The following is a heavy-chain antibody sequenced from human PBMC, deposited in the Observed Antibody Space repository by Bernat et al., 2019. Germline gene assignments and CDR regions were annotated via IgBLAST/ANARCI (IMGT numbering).Heavy chain of an antibody. CDR3: ARILGIAVAGGGFGY. J-gene: IGHJ4*01. V-gene: IGHV4-39*01. Sequence: QLQLQESGPGLVKPSETLSLTCFVSGGSISSITYYWGWIRQPPGKGLEWIGSIYYSGSTYYNSSLKSRVTISVDTSKNQFSLKLSSVTAADTAVYYCARILGIAVAGGGFGYWGQEPWSPSPQ. CDR2: IYYSGST. D-gene: IGHD6-19*01. CDR1: GGSISSITYY.